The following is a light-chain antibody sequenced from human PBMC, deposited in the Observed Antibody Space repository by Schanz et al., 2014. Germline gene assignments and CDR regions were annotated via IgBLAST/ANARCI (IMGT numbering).Light chain of an antibody. CDR2: LNSDGSH. CDR3: QTWGTGIQV. Sequence: QLVLTQSPSASASLGASVKLTCTLSSGHSSYAIAWHQQQPEKGPRYLMKLNSDGSHSKGDGIPDRFSGSSSGAERYLTISSLQSEDEADYYCQTWGTGIQVFGGGTKLIVL. CDR1: SGHSSYA. V-gene: IGLV4-69*01. J-gene: IGLJ3*02.